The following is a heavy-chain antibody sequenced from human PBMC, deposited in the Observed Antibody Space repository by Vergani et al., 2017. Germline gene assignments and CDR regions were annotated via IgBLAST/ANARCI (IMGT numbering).Heavy chain of an antibody. V-gene: IGHV3-72*01. CDR2: TRNKANSYTT. CDR3: TRDAVTIWEHIVVVTAPPVYYYYYYGMDV. Sequence: EMQLVESGGGLVQPGGSLRLSCAASGFTFSDHYMDWVRQAPGKGLEWVGRTRNKANSYTTEYAASVKGRFIVSRDDSKSIAYLQMNSLKTEDTAVYYCTRDAVTIWEHIVVVTAPPVYYYYYYGMDVWGQGTTVTVSS. D-gene: IGHD2-21*02. CDR1: GFTFSDHY. J-gene: IGHJ6*02.